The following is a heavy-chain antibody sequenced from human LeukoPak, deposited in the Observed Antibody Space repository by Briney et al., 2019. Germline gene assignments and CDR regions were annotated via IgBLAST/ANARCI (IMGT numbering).Heavy chain of an antibody. D-gene: IGHD5-24*01. CDR2: IYYSGST. Sequence: SETLSLTCTVSGGSISSYYWSWIRQPPGKGLEWIGYIYYSGSTNYNPSLKSRVTISVDTSKNQFSLKLSSVTAADTAVYYCARAGRWLQSIDYWGQGTLVTVSS. CDR1: GGSISSYY. V-gene: IGHV4-59*01. J-gene: IGHJ4*02. CDR3: ARAGRWLQSIDY.